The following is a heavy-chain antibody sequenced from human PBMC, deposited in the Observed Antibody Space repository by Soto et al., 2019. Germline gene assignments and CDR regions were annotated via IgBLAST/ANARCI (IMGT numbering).Heavy chain of an antibody. V-gene: IGHV1-69*02. CDR2: IIPILGIA. CDR1: GGTFSSYP. Sequence: QVQLVQSGAEVKKPGSSVKVSCKASGGTFSSYPISWVRQAPGQGHEWMGRIIPILGIANYAQKFQGRVTITADKSTRTAYMELSSLRSEDTAVYYCATRDGDGAAGKYYFDYWGQGTLVTVSS. D-gene: IGHD6-13*01. CDR3: ATRDGDGAAGKYYFDY. J-gene: IGHJ4*02.